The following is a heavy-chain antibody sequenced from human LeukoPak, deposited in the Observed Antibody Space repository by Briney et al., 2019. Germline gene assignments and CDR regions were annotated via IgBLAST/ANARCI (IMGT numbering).Heavy chain of an antibody. D-gene: IGHD3-3*01. CDR3: TTISPRGFEH. J-gene: IGHJ4*01. CDR2: IKSKADGGTT. CDR1: GFTFNNAW. V-gene: IGHV3-15*01. Sequence: PGRSLRLSCAASGFTFNNAWMSWVRQAPGKGLEWVGRIKSKADGGTTDYAAPVKGNFTISRDDSKNTLFLQMNRLKTDDTAVYYCTTISPRGFEHWGHGTLVIVSS.